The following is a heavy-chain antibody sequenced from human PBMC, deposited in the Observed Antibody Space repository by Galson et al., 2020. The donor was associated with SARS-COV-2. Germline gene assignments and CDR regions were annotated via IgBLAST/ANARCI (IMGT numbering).Heavy chain of an antibody. V-gene: IGHV4-59*13. CDR1: GGSISSYY. J-gene: IGHJ2*01. CDR3: ARAPRYAGYFDL. D-gene: IGHD3-16*01. Sequence: SETLSLTCTVSGGSISSYYWSWIRQPPGKGLEWIGDIYYSGSTNYNPSLKSRVTISVDTSKNQFSLKLSSVTAADTAVYYCARAPRYAGYFDLWGRGTLVTVSS. CDR2: IYYSGST.